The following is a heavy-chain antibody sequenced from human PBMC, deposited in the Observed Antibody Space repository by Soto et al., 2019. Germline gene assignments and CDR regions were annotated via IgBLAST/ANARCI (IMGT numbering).Heavy chain of an antibody. J-gene: IGHJ3*02. Sequence: QVLLQDSGPGLVKPSETLSLSCTVSRGSISGYYWSWIRQPPGKRLEWIGYINYSGSTNYNPSLKRRVTISVDTSINHFSLNLGSVTAADTAVYYCARYFDWPSGFAIWGQGTMVTVSS. V-gene: IGHV4-59*01. D-gene: IGHD3-9*01. CDR3: ARYFDWPSGFAI. CDR1: RGSISGYY. CDR2: INYSGST.